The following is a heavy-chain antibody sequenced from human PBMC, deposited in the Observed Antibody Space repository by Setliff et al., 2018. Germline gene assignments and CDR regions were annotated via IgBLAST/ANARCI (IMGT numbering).Heavy chain of an antibody. CDR1: AYTFTSYD. V-gene: IGHV1-8*02. CDR2: MNPNSGNT. D-gene: IGHD3-3*01. Sequence: ASVKVSCKASAYTFTSYDINWVRQATGQGLEWMGWMNPNSGNTGYAQKFQGRVTMTRNTSISTAYMELSSLRSEDTAVYYCARGRERDYNFWSGYYTYYYYGMDVWGQGTTVTVSS. J-gene: IGHJ6*02. CDR3: ARGRERDYNFWSGYYTYYYYGMDV.